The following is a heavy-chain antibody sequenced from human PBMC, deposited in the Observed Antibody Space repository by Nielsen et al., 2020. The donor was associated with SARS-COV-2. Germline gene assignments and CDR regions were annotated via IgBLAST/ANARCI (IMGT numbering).Heavy chain of an antibody. CDR2: ISYDGSNK. CDR3: ARGLYYDFWSGYLEYYYYYMDV. J-gene: IGHJ6*03. Sequence: WIRQPPGKGLEWVAVISYDGSNKYYADSVKGRFTISRDNAKNSLYLQMNSLRAEDTAVYYCARGLYYDFWSGYLEYYYYYMDVWGKGTTVTVSS. V-gene: IGHV3-30-3*01. D-gene: IGHD3-3*01.